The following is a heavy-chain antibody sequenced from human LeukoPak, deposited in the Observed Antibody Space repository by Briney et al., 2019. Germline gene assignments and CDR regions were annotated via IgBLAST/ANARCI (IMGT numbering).Heavy chain of an antibody. CDR1: GFTFDDYA. V-gene: IGHV3-9*01. CDR2: ISWNSGSI. J-gene: IGHJ3*02. CDR3: AREGPGGGYHGPYGEGPNDAFDI. Sequence: PGGSLRLSCAASGFTFDDYAMHWVRQAPGKGLEWVSGISWNSGSIGYADSVKGRFTISRDNAKNSLYLQMNSLRAEDTAVYYCAREGPGGGYHGPYGEGPNDAFDIWGQGTRVTVSS. D-gene: IGHD5-18*01.